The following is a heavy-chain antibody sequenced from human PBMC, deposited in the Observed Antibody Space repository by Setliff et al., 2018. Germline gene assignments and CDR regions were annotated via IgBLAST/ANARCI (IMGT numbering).Heavy chain of an antibody. CDR2: TWYDGTTK. J-gene: IGHJ4*02. Sequence: GGSLRLSCVASGFSISNYWMAWVRQAPGKGLEWVAGTWYDGTTKYYADSVKGRFTISRDNSRNTLYLQMDSLRADDTAVYFCAKDVGLGSGWSYFDYWGQGALVTVSS. V-gene: IGHV3-33*06. CDR1: GFSISNYW. CDR3: AKDVGLGSGWSYFDY. D-gene: IGHD6-19*01.